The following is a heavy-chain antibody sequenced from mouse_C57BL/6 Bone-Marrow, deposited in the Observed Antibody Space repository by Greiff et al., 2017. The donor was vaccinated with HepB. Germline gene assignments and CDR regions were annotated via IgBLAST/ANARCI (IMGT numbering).Heavy chain of an antibody. V-gene: IGHV1-82*01. CDR2: IYPGDGDT. J-gene: IGHJ3*01. Sequence: QVQLQQSGPELVKPGASVKISCKASGYAFSSSWMNWVKQRPGKGLEWIGRIYPGDGDTNYNGKFKGKATLTADKSSSTAYMQLSSLTSEDSAVYFCAELGWFAYWGQGTLVTVSA. CDR1: GYAFSSSW. CDR3: AELGWFAY.